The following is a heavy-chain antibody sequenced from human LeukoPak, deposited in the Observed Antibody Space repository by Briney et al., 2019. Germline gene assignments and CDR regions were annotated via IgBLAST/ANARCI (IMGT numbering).Heavy chain of an antibody. CDR1: SGSISTSNYY. Sequence: SEALSLTCTVSSGSISTSNYYWGWVRQPPGKALEWIGNIFYSGSTYYSPSLKSRVTISLGTSRNQFSLKLNSVTAADTAVYYCARVDYYDSSGYDYWGQGTLVTVSS. V-gene: IGHV4-39*07. D-gene: IGHD3-22*01. J-gene: IGHJ4*02. CDR3: ARVDYYDSSGYDY. CDR2: IFYSGST.